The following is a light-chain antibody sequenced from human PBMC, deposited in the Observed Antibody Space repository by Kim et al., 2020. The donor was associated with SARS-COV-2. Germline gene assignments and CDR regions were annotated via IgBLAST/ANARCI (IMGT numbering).Light chain of an antibody. V-gene: IGLV3-21*04. CDR3: QVWDSSSDHVV. J-gene: IGLJ2*01. Sequence: SYELTHPPSVSVAPGKTARITCGENNIGSKSVHWYQQKPGQAPVLVIYYDSDRPSGIPERFSGSNSGNTATLTISRVEAGDEADYYCQVWDSSSDHVVFGGGTQLTVL. CDR2: YDS. CDR1: NIGSKS.